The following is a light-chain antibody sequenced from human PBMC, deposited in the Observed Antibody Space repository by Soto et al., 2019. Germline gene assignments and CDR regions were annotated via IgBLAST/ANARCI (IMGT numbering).Light chain of an antibody. Sequence: DIQITQSPSSLSSSALDRFTITCRASQSISSYLNWYQQKPGKAPKLLIYDASSLESGVPSRFSGSGSGTEFTLTISSLQPDDFATYYCQQYNSYPITFGQGTRLEIK. CDR2: DAS. CDR3: QQYNSYPIT. V-gene: IGKV1-5*01. CDR1: QSISSY. J-gene: IGKJ5*01.